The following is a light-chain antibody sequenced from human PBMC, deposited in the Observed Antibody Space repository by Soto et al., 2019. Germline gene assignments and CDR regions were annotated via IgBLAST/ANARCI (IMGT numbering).Light chain of an antibody. CDR3: QQSYGIPFT. J-gene: IGKJ3*01. CDR1: QSIGRF. Sequence: DIQMTQSPSSLSASVGDRVTITCRASQSIGRFLNWHQQKPGKPPNVLINVASTLRSGVPSRFSGSGSGTDFNLTINSLQPEDFATYFCQQSYGIPFTFGPGTKVDIK. CDR2: VAS. V-gene: IGKV1-39*01.